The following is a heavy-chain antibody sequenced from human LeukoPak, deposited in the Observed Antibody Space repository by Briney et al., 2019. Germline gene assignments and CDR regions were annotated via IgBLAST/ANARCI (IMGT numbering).Heavy chain of an antibody. V-gene: IGHV1-46*01. J-gene: IGHJ4*02. Sequence: ASVKVSCKASGYTFTSYYMHWVRQAPGQGLEWMGIINPSGGSTSYAEKFQGRVTMTRDTSTSTVYMELSSLRSEDTAVYYCARPAAGLGGFDYWGQGTLVTVSS. CDR2: INPSGGST. CDR3: ARPAAGLGGFDY. D-gene: IGHD3-16*01. CDR1: GYTFTSYY.